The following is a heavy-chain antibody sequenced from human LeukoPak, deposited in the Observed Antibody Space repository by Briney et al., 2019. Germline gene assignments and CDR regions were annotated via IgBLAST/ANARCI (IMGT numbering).Heavy chain of an antibody. CDR1: GGSFSSYY. Sequence: SETLSLTCAVYGGSFSSYYWSWIRQPPGKGLEWIGEINHSGSTNYNPSLKSRVTISVDTSKNQFSLKLSSVTAADTAVYYCARRGPISGSFDYWGQGTLVTVSS. J-gene: IGHJ4*02. CDR2: INHSGST. V-gene: IGHV4-34*01. CDR3: ARRGPISGSFDY. D-gene: IGHD3-10*01.